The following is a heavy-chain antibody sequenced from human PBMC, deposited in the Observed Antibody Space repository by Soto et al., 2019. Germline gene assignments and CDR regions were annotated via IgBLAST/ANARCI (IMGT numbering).Heavy chain of an antibody. CDR3: ARGGGYSYDAFDY. D-gene: IGHD5-18*01. CDR1: GYTFTSYG. Sequence: ASVKVSCKASGYTFTSYGISWVRQAPGQGLEWMGWISAYNGNTNYAQKLQGRVTMTADKSTSTAYMELSSLRSEDTAVYYCARGGGYSYDAFDYWGQGTLVTVSS. J-gene: IGHJ4*02. V-gene: IGHV1-18*01. CDR2: ISAYNGNT.